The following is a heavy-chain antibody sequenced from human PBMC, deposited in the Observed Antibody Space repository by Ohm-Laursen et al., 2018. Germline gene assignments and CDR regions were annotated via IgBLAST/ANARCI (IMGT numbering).Heavy chain of an antibody. Sequence: GTLSLTCAVYGGSLSGYNWSWLRQPPGKGLEWIGEISHSGNTNYNPSLKSRVTISVDTSKNQFSLKLNSVTAADTAMYYCARNFNWENPYNFAYWGQGILVTVSS. J-gene: IGHJ4*02. CDR1: GGSLSGYN. D-gene: IGHD3-9*01. CDR2: ISHSGNT. CDR3: ARNFNWENPYNFAY. V-gene: IGHV4-34*01.